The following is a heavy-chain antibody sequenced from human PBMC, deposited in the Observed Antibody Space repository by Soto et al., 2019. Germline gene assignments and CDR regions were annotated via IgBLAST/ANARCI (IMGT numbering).Heavy chain of an antibody. Sequence: GGSLRLSCAASGLTFSSYGMHWVRQAPGKGLEWVAVIWYDGSNKYYADSVKGRFTISRDNFKNTLHLQMNSLRAEDTAVYYCAKALGELSPESFDYWGQGILVTVSS. V-gene: IGHV3-30*02. CDR1: GLTFSSYG. CDR3: AKALGELSPESFDY. J-gene: IGHJ4*02. D-gene: IGHD3-16*02. CDR2: IWYDGSNK.